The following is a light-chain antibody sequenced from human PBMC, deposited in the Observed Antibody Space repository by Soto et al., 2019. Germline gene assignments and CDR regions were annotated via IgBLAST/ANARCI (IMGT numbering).Light chain of an antibody. CDR3: CSYAGSSTFHVV. CDR1: SSDVGSYNL. V-gene: IGLV2-23*03. Sequence: QSALTQPASVSGSPGQSITISCTGTSSDVGSYNLVSWYQQHPGKAPKLMIYGGSKRPSGVSNRFSGSNSGNTASLTISGLQAEDEADYYCCSYAGSSTFHVVFGGGTKLTVL. CDR2: GGS. J-gene: IGLJ2*01.